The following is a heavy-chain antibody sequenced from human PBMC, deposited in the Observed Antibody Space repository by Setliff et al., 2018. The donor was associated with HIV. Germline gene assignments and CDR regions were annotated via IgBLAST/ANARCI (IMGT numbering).Heavy chain of an antibody. V-gene: IGHV1-8*01. D-gene: IGHD2-21*02. J-gene: IGHJ3*02. Sequence: ASVKVSCKASGYTFINYGISWVRQAPGQGLEWMGWISTYSGNTGYAQKFQGRVTMTRDTSISTAYMELASLRSEDTAVYYCARVTPYCGGDCFDAFDIWGQGTMVTV. CDR3: ARVTPYCGGDCFDAFDI. CDR1: GYTFINYG. CDR2: ISTYSGNT.